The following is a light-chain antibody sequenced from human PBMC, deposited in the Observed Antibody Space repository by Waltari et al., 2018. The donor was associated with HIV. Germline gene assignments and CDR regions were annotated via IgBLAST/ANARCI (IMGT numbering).Light chain of an antibody. Sequence: QSVLTQPPSVSGAPGQRVTISCTGSTSNIGADYDVHWYQQIPGTAPKLLISCNKTRPSGVPDRFSAARSGTSAYLPITWLQAEDEADYFGQSYDIPLRASVVFGGGTKLTVL. CDR1: TSNIGADYD. V-gene: IGLV1-40*01. CDR3: QSYDIPLRASVV. CDR2: CNK. J-gene: IGLJ2*01.